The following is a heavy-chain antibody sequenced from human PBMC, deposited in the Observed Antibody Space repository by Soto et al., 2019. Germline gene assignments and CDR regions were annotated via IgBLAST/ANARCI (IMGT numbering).Heavy chain of an antibody. CDR1: GYTFTNFG. Sequence: QVQLVQSGAEVKKPGASVKVSCKASGYTFTNFGISWVRQAPGQGLEWMGWINTKNGNTNSAQNLRGRVSMTTDSSTSTAYIELRSLRSDGAAVYYCARGGSGYDYGNDYWGQGTLVTVSS. D-gene: IGHD5-12*01. CDR3: ARGGSGYDYGNDY. J-gene: IGHJ4*02. V-gene: IGHV1-18*01. CDR2: INTKNGNT.